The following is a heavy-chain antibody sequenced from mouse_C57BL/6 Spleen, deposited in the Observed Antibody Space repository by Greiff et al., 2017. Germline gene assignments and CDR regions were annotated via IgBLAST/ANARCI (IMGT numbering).Heavy chain of an antibody. CDR1: GYTFTSYW. V-gene: IGHV1-69*01. CDR3: ARSMGYYSNSFDY. D-gene: IGHD2-5*01. J-gene: IGHJ2*01. CDR2: IDPSDSYT. Sequence: QVQLQQPGAELVMPGASVKLSCKASGYTFTSYWMHWVKQRPGQGLEWIGEIDPSDSYTNYNQKFKGKSTLTVYKSSSTAYMPLSSLTSEDSAVYYCARSMGYYSNSFDYWGQGTTLTVSS.